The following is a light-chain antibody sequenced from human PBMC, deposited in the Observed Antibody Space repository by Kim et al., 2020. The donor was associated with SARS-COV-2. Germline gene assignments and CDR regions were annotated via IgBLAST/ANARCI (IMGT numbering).Light chain of an antibody. CDR2: EDN. CDR3: QSSDSSTHV. CDR1: SGNIATYY. V-gene: IGLV6-57*04. J-gene: IGLJ1*01. Sequence: NFMLTQPHSVSESPGKTVTVSCTRSSGNIATYYVQWYQQRPGSAPTNVIYEDNQRASGVPNRFSGSIDTSSNSASLTISGLEPEDEADYFCQSSDSSTHVFGTGTKFTVL.